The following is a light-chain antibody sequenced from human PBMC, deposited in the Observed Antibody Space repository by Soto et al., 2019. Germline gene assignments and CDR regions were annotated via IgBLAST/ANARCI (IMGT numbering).Light chain of an antibody. Sequence: SYELTQPPSVSVSPGQIASITCSGDKLGDKYACWYQQKPGQSPVLVIYQDSKRPSGIPERFSGSNSGNTATLTISGTQPMDEADYYCQAWDSSTVVFGGGTKVTVL. CDR3: QAWDSSTVV. V-gene: IGLV3-1*01. CDR1: KLGDKY. CDR2: QDS. J-gene: IGLJ2*01.